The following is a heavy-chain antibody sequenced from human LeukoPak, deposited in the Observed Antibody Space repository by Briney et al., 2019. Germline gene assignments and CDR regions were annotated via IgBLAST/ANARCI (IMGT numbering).Heavy chain of an antibody. J-gene: IGHJ4*02. CDR3: ARRAVAGSFDY. CDR2: ISSSSSTI. CDR1: GFTFSSYS. V-gene: IGHV3-48*04. Sequence: SGGSLRLSCAASGFTFSSYSMNWVRQAPGKGLEWVSYISSSSSTIYYADSVKGRFTISRDNAKNSLYLQMNSLRAEDTAVYYCARRAVAGSFDYWGQGTLVTVSS. D-gene: IGHD6-19*01.